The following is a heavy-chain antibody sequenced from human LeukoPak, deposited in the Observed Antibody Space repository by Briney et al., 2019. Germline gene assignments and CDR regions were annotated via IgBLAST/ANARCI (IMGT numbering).Heavy chain of an antibody. J-gene: IGHJ5*02. CDR3: AKDGSSSGGFDP. Sequence: PGRSLRLSCAASGFTFSSYGMHWVRQAPGKGLEWVAVISYDGSNKYYADSVKGRFTISRDNSKNTLYLQMNSLRAEDTAVYYCAKDGSSSGGFDPWGQGTLVPSPQ. D-gene: IGHD6-13*01. CDR1: GFTFSSYG. CDR2: ISYDGSNK. V-gene: IGHV3-30*18.